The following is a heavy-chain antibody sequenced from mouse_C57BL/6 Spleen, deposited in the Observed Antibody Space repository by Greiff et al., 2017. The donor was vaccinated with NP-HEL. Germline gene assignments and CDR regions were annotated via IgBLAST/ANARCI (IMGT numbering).Heavy chain of an antibody. V-gene: IGHV1-61*01. Sequence: VQLQQPGAELVRPGSSVKLSCKASGYTFTSYWMDWVKQRPGQGLEWIGNIYPSDSETHYNQKFKDKATLTVDKSSSTAYMQLSSLTSEDSAVYYCARRIYYDYDVPFAYWAQGTLVTVSA. D-gene: IGHD2-4*01. J-gene: IGHJ3*01. CDR3: ARRIYYDYDVPFAY. CDR2: IYPSDSET. CDR1: GYTFTSYW.